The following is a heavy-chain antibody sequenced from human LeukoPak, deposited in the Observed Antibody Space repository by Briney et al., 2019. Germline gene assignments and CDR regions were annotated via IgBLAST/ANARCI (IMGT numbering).Heavy chain of an antibody. CDR1: GFTFSSNW. D-gene: IGHD1-26*01. V-gene: IGHV3-74*01. CDR2: INEDGSTT. J-gene: IGHJ4*02. Sequence: GGSLRLSCAASGFTFSSNWMHWVRQAPEKGLVWVSRINEDGSTTNYADSVKGRSTIFRDNAKNTLYLQMNSLRAENTAVYYCVRDLGGRSGHWGQGTLVTVSS. CDR3: VRDLGGRSGH.